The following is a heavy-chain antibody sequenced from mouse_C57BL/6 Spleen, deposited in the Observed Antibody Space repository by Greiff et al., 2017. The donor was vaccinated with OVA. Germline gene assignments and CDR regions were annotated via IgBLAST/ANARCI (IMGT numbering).Heavy chain of an antibody. CDR3: AREWLKFAY. Sequence: EVQLVESGGGLVKPGGSLKLSCAASGFTFSSYAMSWVRQTPEKRLEWVATISDGGSYTYYPDNVKGRFTISRDNAKNNLYLQMSHLKSEDTAMYYCAREWLKFAYWGQGTLVTVSA. D-gene: IGHD2-2*01. CDR1: GFTFSSYA. J-gene: IGHJ3*01. V-gene: IGHV5-4*01. CDR2: ISDGGSYT.